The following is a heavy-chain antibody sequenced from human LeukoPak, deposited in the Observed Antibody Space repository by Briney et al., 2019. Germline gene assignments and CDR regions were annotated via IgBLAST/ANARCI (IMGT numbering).Heavy chain of an antibody. V-gene: IGHV3-23*01. CDR3: TVYSGSYFYGMDV. CDR2: IRTSGGFT. J-gene: IGHJ6*02. Sequence: GGSLRLSCAASGFTFSTQAMSWVRQAPGKGLEWLSAIRTSGGFTYYADSVKGRFTISRDNSKNPLYLQINSLRAEDTAVYYCTVYSGSYFYGMDVWGQGTTVTVSS. D-gene: IGHD1-26*01. CDR1: GFTFSTQA.